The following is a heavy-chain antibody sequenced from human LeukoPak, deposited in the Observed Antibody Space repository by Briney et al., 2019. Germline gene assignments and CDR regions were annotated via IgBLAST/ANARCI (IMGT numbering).Heavy chain of an antibody. V-gene: IGHV3-30*03. D-gene: IGHD5-24*01. CDR3: ARTVATTLPYYFDY. CDR2: TSFDGSYK. Sequence: GGSLRLSCAASGFTFSNYGMHWVRQAPGKGLEWVAVTSFDGSYKYYADSVKGRFTISRDNSKNTLYLQMNSLRAEDTAVYYCARTVATTLPYYFDYWGQGTLVTVPS. J-gene: IGHJ4*02. CDR1: GFTFSNYG.